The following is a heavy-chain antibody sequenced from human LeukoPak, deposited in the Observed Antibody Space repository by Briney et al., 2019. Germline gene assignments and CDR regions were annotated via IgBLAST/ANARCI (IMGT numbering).Heavy chain of an antibody. D-gene: IGHD3-10*01. Sequence: PSETLSLTCTVSGVSISSSNSYWGWIRQPPGKGLEWIGSIYYSGNTYYNASLKSRVTISVDTSKNHFSLKLSSVTAADTAVYYCASAHIASGRGEYFDYWGQGTLVTVSS. CDR3: ASAHIASGRGEYFDY. CDR2: IYYSGNT. J-gene: IGHJ4*02. V-gene: IGHV4-39*07. CDR1: GVSISSSNSY.